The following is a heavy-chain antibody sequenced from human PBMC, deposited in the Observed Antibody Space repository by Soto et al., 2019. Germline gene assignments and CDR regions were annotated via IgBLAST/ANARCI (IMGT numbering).Heavy chain of an antibody. V-gene: IGHV4-4*02. J-gene: IGHJ4*02. Sequence: QVQLKESGPGLVKPSGTLSLTCDVSGGSISSGYWWSWVRQTPGKGLEWIGEIFHSGSTNYNPSLKSRVTISVDNSKNQFSLNLNSVTAADTAVYYCATHRGNTFGPYDDWGQGNLATVSS. CDR3: ATHRGNTFGPYDD. CDR1: GGSISSGYW. CDR2: IFHSGST. D-gene: IGHD1-7*01.